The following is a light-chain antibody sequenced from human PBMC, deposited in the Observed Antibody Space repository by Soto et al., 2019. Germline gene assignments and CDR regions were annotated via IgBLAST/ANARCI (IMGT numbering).Light chain of an antibody. CDR1: QSVTSSY. CDR3: QQYHSSPLT. CDR2: GAS. V-gene: IGKV3-20*01. Sequence: IVLTQSPGTVSLSPGERATLSCRASQSVTSSYLAWYQQKPGQAPRRLIYGASIRATGIPDRFSGSGSGTDFTLTISRLEPEDFALYFCQQYHSSPLTFGQGTKVDIK. J-gene: IGKJ1*01.